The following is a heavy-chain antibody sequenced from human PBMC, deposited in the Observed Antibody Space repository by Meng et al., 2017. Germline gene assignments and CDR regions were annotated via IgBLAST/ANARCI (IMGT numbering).Heavy chain of an antibody. CDR2: ISSSGSTI. D-gene: IGHD6-25*01. V-gene: IGHV3-11*01. CDR3: ARDRSSSAIIPIGY. CDR1: GFTFSAYY. J-gene: IGHJ4*02. Sequence: VECVGGVVKPGGSVSLSWGASGFTFSAYYMSWIRQAPGRGLEWVSYISSSGSTIYYADSVKGRFTISRDNAKNSLYLQMNSLRAEDTAVYYCARDRSSSAIIPIGYWGQGTLVTVSS.